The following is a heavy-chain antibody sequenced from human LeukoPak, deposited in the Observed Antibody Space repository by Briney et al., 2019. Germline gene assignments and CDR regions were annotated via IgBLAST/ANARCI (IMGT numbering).Heavy chain of an antibody. CDR3: ARLQYSGSYYGIRDDAFDI. V-gene: IGHV4-39*07. Sequence: SETLSLTCTVSGGSISSSSYYWGWIRQPPGKGLEGLGSIDYSGRTYYNPSLKSRVTISVDTSKNQFSLKLSSVTAADTAVYYCARLQYSGSYYGIRDDAFDIRGQGTMVTVSS. J-gene: IGHJ3*02. CDR2: IDYSGRT. D-gene: IGHD1-26*01. CDR1: GGSISSSSYY.